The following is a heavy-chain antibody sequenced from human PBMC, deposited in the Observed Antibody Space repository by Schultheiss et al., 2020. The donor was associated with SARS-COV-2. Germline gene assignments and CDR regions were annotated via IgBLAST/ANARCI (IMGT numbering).Heavy chain of an antibody. CDR1: GFTFSSYA. J-gene: IGHJ4*02. CDR2: NSGSGGST. V-gene: IGHV3-23*01. Sequence: GGSLRLSCAASGFTFSSYAMSWVRQAPVKGLEWVSANSGSGGSTYYADSVKGRFTISRDNSKNTLYLQMNSLRAEDTAVYYCARAVGYSSGWYRYWGQGTLVTVSS. D-gene: IGHD6-19*01. CDR3: ARAVGYSSGWYRY.